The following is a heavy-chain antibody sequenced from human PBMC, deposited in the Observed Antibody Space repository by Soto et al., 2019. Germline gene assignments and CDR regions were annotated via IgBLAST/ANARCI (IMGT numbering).Heavy chain of an antibody. CDR3: ATDSDYDFWSGPDY. V-gene: IGHV1-24*01. CDR1: GYTLTELS. D-gene: IGHD3-3*01. CDR2: FDPEDGET. J-gene: IGHJ4*02. Sequence: ASVEVSSKVSGYTLTELSMHCARQAPGKGLEWMGGFDPEDGETIYAQKFQGRVTMTEDTSTDTAYMELSSLRSEDTAVYYCATDSDYDFWSGPDYWGQGTLVTVSS.